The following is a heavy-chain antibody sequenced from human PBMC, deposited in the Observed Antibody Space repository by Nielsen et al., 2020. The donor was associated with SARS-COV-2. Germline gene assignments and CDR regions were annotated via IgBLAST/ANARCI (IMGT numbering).Heavy chain of an antibody. Sequence: ASVKVSCKASGYTFTSYAMNWVRQAPGQGLEWMGIINPSGGSTSYAQKFQGRVTMTRDTSTSTVYMELSSLRSEDTAVYYCARDGLYGGMDVWGQGTTVTVSS. CDR3: ARDGLYGGMDV. V-gene: IGHV1-46*01. D-gene: IGHD4-17*01. CDR2: INPSGGST. CDR1: GYTFTSYA. J-gene: IGHJ6*02.